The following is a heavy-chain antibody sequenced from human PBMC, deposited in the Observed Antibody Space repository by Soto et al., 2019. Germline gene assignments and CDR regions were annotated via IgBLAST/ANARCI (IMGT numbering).Heavy chain of an antibody. Sequence: QVQLQESGPGLVKPSETLSLTCSVSGDSISSYYWSWIRQPPGKGLEWIGYIYYSGSTKYNPSLKSRVTISVDTSKNQFSLKLSSVTAADTAVYYCAKDVTVGCGYSYGFDYWGQGTLVTVSS. CDR2: IYYSGST. CDR3: AKDVTVGCGYSYGFDY. V-gene: IGHV4-59*01. J-gene: IGHJ4*02. D-gene: IGHD5-18*01. CDR1: GDSISSYY.